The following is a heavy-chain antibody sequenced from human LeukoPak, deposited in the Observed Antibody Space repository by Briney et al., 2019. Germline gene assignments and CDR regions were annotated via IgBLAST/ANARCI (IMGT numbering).Heavy chain of an antibody. J-gene: IGHJ5*02. CDR3: ARGWESIAAAGHWFDP. D-gene: IGHD6-13*01. V-gene: IGHV1-69*10. CDR2: IIPILGIA. Sequence: ASVKVSCKASGGTFSSYAISWVRQAPGQGLEWMGGIIPILGIANYAQKFQGRVTITADKSTSTAYMELSSLRSGDTAVYYCARGWESIAAAGHWFDPWGQGTLVTVSS. CDR1: GGTFSSYA.